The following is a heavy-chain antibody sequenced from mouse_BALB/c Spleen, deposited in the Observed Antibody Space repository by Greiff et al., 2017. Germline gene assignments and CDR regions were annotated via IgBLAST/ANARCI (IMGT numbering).Heavy chain of an antibody. J-gene: IGHJ2*01. CDR2: ISYSGST. Sequence: EVQLQQSGPGLVKPSQSLSLTCTVTGYSITSDYAWNWIRQFPGNKLEWMGYISYSGSTSYNPSLKSRISITRDTSKNQFFLQLNSVTTEDTATYYCAREGAGDFDYWGQGTTLTVSS. V-gene: IGHV3-2*02. CDR1: GYSITSDYA. CDR3: AREGAGDFDY. D-gene: IGHD3-3*01.